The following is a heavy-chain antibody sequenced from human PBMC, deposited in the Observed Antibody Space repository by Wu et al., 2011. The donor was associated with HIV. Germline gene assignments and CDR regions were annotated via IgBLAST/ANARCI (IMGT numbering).Heavy chain of an antibody. CDR2: IIPNSGTT. V-gene: IGHV1-69*14. CDR1: GDSLTKYA. D-gene: IGHD6-13*01. Sequence: QVLLVQSGAEVKTPGSSVKVSCKASGDSLTKYAFSWVRQAPGQGLEWMGGIIPNSGTTNYARRFQGRVTVSADRSTTTVHMELRSLRSEDTAVYYCARSGEAAEYYYYYMNVWGKGTTVTV. J-gene: IGHJ6*03. CDR3: ARSGEAAEYYYYYMNV.